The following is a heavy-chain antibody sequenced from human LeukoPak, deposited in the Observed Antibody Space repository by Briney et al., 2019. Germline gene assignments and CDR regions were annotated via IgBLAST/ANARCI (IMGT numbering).Heavy chain of an antibody. V-gene: IGHV4-59*01. Sequence: PSETLSLTCTVSGGSISSYYWSWIRQPPGKGLEWIGYIYYSGSTNYNPSLKSRVTISVDTSKNQFSLKLSSVTAADTAVYYCARDFGGYYDSSGFGYWGQGTLVTVSS. J-gene: IGHJ4*02. CDR2: IYYSGST. CDR3: ARDFGGYYDSSGFGY. CDR1: GGSISSYY. D-gene: IGHD3-22*01.